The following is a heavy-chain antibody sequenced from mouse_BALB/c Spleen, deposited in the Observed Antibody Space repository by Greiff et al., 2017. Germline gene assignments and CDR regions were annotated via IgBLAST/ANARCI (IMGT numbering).Heavy chain of an antibody. D-gene: IGHD2-4*01. J-gene: IGHJ4*01. CDR2: IWAGGST. CDR1: GFSLTSYG. Sequence: QVQLKESGPGLVAPSQTLSITCTVSGFSLTSYGVHWVRQPPGKGLEWMGVIWAGGSTNYNSALMSRLSISKDNSKNQVFLKMNSLQTDDTAMYYCARDITTMGAMDYWGQGTSVTVAS. V-gene: IGHV2-9*02. CDR3: ARDITTMGAMDY.